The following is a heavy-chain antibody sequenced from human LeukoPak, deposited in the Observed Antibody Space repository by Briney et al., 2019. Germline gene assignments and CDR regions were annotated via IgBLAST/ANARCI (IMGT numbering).Heavy chain of an antibody. CDR2: INPNSGGT. D-gene: IGHD1-14*01. Sequence: ASVKVSCKASGYTFTGYYMHWVRQAPGQGLEWVGWINPNSGGTNYAQKFQGRVAMTRDTSISTAYVELSRLRSADTAVYYCARGNPVVTRTRYWYFDLWGRGALVTVSS. CDR3: ARGNPVVTRTRYWYFDL. V-gene: IGHV1-2*02. J-gene: IGHJ2*01. CDR1: GYTFTGYY.